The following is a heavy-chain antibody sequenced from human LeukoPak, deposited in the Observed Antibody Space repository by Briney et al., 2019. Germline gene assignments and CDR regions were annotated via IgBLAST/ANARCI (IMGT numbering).Heavy chain of an antibody. CDR2: INSDGSST. J-gene: IGHJ4*02. Sequence: GGSLRLSCAASGFTFSSYWMHWVRQAPGKGLVWVSRINSDGSSTSYADSVKGRFTISRDNAKNTLHLQMNSLRAEDTAVYYCASRVLDYYDSSGYYYDYWGQGTLVTVSS. V-gene: IGHV3-74*01. CDR1: GFTFSSYW. D-gene: IGHD3-22*01. CDR3: ASRVLDYYDSSGYYYDY.